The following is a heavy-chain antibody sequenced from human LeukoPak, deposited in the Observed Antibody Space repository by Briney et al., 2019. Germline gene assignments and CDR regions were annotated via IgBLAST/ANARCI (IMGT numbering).Heavy chain of an antibody. CDR3: ARHSPRDYYDSSGYFSN. CDR2: IYYSGST. J-gene: IGHJ4*02. V-gene: IGHV4-59*08. CDR1: GGSISSYY. Sequence: SETLSLTCTVSGGSISSYYWSWIRQPPGKGLEWIGYIYYSGSTNYNPSLKSRVTISADTSKNQFSLKLSSVTAADTAVYYCARHSPRDYYDSSGYFSNWGQGTLVTVSS. D-gene: IGHD3-22*01.